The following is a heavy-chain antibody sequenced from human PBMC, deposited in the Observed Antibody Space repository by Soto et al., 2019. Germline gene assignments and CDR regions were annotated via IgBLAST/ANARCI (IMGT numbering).Heavy chain of an antibody. J-gene: IGHJ4*02. CDR2: IWYDGSNK. CDR3: ASSTTTAYYFDY. Sequence: GGSLRLSCAASGFTFSSYGMHWVRQAPGKGLEWVAVIWYDGSNKYYADSVKGRFTISRDNSKNTLYLQMNSLRAEDTAVYYCASSTTTAYYFDYWGQGTLVTVSS. D-gene: IGHD1-26*01. V-gene: IGHV3-33*01. CDR1: GFTFSSYG.